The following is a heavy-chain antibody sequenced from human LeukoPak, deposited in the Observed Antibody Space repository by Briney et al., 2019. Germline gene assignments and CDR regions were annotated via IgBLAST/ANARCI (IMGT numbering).Heavy chain of an antibody. CDR1: GYSISSGYY. CDR2: IYHSGST. V-gene: IGHV4-38-2*02. Sequence: SETLSLTCTVSGYSISSGYYWGWIRQPPGKGLEWIGSIYHSGSTYYNPSLKSRVTISVDTSKNQFSLKLSSVTAADTAVYYCARDLGYRIVGATRGSWFDPWGQGTLVTVSS. J-gene: IGHJ5*02. D-gene: IGHD1-26*01. CDR3: ARDLGYRIVGATRGSWFDP.